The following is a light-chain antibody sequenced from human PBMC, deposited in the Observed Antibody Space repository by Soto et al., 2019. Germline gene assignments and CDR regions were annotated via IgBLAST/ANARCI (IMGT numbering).Light chain of an antibody. Sequence: EIVLTQSPGTLSLSPGERATLACRGSQSVSSSYLAWYQQKPGQAPRLIIYGASSRATGIPDRFSGSGSGTDFTLTITRLEPEDVAMYYCQQYSRSPPTFGRGTKVDIK. CDR1: QSVSSSY. J-gene: IGKJ1*01. CDR2: GAS. V-gene: IGKV3-20*01. CDR3: QQYSRSPPT.